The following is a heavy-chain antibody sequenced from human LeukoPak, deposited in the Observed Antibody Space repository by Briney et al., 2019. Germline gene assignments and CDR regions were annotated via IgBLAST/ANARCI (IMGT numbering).Heavy chain of an antibody. D-gene: IGHD3-10*01. CDR1: GVSFSGYY. Sequence: PSETLSLTCAVYGVSFSGYYWSWIRQPPGKGLEWIGEINHSGSTNYNPSLKSRVTISVDTSKNQFSLKLSSVTAADTAVYYCARGYGSGSYYNGFDYWGQGTLVTVSS. J-gene: IGHJ4*02. CDR2: INHSGST. CDR3: ARGYGSGSYYNGFDY. V-gene: IGHV4-34*01.